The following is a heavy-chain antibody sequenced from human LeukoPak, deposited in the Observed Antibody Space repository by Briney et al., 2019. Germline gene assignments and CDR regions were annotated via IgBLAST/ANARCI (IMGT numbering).Heavy chain of an antibody. CDR3: ARAPLGPGFYYESTGYYYFDC. CDR2: IIPMFGTP. V-gene: IGHV1-69*13. D-gene: IGHD3-22*01. CDR1: GYSLTNYY. Sequence: SVKVSCKASGYSLTNYYVHWVRQAPGQGLEWMGGIIPMFGTPHYAQKFQGRVTIIADESMGTAYMDLSSLRSNDTAVYFCARAPLGPGFYYESTGYYYFDCWGQGSLVTVSS. J-gene: IGHJ4*02.